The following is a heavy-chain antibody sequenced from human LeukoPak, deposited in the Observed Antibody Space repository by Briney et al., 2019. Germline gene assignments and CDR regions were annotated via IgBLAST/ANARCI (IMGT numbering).Heavy chain of an antibody. D-gene: IGHD5-12*01. CDR2: IYSGGST. V-gene: IGHV3-66*01. Sequence: GGSLRLSCAASGFTVSSNYMSWVRQAPGKGLEWVSVIYSGGSTYYADSVKGRFTISRDNSKNTLYLQMNSLRPEDTAVYYCAKVNKGGYDSFGYWGQGTLVTVSS. J-gene: IGHJ4*02. CDR1: GFTVSSNY. CDR3: AKVNKGGYDSFGY.